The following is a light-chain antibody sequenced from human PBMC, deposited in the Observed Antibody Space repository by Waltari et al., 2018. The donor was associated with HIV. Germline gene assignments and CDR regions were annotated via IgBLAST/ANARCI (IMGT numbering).Light chain of an antibody. V-gene: IGLV2-23*01. CDR3: WSYAGSSTSV. J-gene: IGLJ2*01. CDR2: EGR. CDR1: SSDVGSYNL. Sequence: QSALTQPASVSGSPGQSITISCTGTSSDVGSYNLVSWYHQHPGKAPKLMIYEGRKRPSGVTNRFPGSKSGNTASLTISGPQAEDEADYYCWSYAGSSTSVFGGGTKLTVL.